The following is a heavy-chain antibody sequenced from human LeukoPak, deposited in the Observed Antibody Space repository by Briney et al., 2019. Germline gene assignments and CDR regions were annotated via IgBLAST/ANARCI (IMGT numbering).Heavy chain of an antibody. J-gene: IGHJ6*02. Sequence: GGSLRLSCAASGFTFSSYGMHWVRQAPGKGLEWVAVISYDGSNKYYADSVKGRFTISRDNSKNTLYLQMNSLRAEDTAVYYCAKEYSPYGMDVWSQGTTVTVSS. CDR2: ISYDGSNK. CDR1: GFTFSSYG. CDR3: AKEYSPYGMDV. V-gene: IGHV3-30*18. D-gene: IGHD2-15*01.